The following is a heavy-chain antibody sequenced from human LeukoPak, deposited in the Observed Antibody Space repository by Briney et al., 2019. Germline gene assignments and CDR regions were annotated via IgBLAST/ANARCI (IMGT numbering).Heavy chain of an antibody. Sequence: PGRSLRLSCAASGFTFSSYAMHWVRQAPGKGLEWVAVISYDGSNKYYADSVKGRFTTSRDNSKNTLYLQMNSLRAEDTAVYYCARSVQQLAYYFDYWGQGTLVTVSS. J-gene: IGHJ4*02. CDR1: GFTFSSYA. D-gene: IGHD6-13*01. CDR2: ISYDGSNK. V-gene: IGHV3-30-3*01. CDR3: ARSVQQLAYYFDY.